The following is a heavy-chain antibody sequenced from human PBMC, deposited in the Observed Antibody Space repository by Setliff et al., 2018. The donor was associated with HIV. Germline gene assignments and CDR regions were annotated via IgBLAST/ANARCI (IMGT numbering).Heavy chain of an antibody. Sequence: ASVKVSCKPSGYTFTNYGIGWVRQAPGQGLEWMGGSTPLLDTTNYAQKFQGRVTMTTDTSTSTAYMELRSLRSDDTAVYYCASVAAAGTFDYWGQGALVTVSS. CDR2: STPLLDTT. D-gene: IGHD6-13*01. V-gene: IGHV1-18*01. CDR1: GYTFTNYG. J-gene: IGHJ4*02. CDR3: ASVAAAGTFDY.